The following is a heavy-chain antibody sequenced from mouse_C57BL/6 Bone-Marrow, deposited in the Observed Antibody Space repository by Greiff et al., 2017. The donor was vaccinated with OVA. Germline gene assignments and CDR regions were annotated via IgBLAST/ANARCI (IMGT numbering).Heavy chain of an antibody. CDR2: IYPGSGST. J-gene: IGHJ2*01. CDR3: ASREGYAMPDY. D-gene: IGHD3-1*01. CDR1: GYTFTSYW. V-gene: IGHV1-55*01. Sequence: LQQSGAELVKPGASVKMSCKASGYTFTSYWITWVKQRPGQGLEWIGDIYPGSGSTNYNEKFKSKATLTVDTSSSTAYMQLSSLTSEDSAVYYCASREGYAMPDYCGQGTTLTVSS.